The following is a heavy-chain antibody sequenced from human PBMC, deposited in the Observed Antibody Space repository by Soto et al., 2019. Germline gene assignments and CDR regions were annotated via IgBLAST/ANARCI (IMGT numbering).Heavy chain of an antibody. CDR1: GFTFSSYS. CDR3: AKDLGAVAGYYYYYGMDV. J-gene: IGHJ6*02. CDR2: ISGSGGST. V-gene: IGHV3-23*01. Sequence: AGGSLRLSCAASGFTFSSYSMSWVRQAPGKGLEWVSAISGSGGSTYYADSVKGRFTISRDNSKNTLYLQMNSLRAEDTAVYYCAKDLGAVAGYYYYYGMDVWGQGTTVTVSS. D-gene: IGHD6-19*01.